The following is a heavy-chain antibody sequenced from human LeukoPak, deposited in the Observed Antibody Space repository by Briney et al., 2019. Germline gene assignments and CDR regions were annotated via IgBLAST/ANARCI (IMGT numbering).Heavy chain of an antibody. CDR2: INHSGST. V-gene: IGHV4-34*01. CDR3: ASGGWPNWFDP. J-gene: IGHJ5*02. CDR1: GGSFSGYY. D-gene: IGHD4-23*01. Sequence: SETLSLTCAVYGGSFSGYYWSWIRQPPGKGLEWIGEINHSGSTNYNPSLKSRVTISVDTSKNQFSLKLSSVTAADTAVYYCASGGWPNWFDPWGQGTLVTVSS.